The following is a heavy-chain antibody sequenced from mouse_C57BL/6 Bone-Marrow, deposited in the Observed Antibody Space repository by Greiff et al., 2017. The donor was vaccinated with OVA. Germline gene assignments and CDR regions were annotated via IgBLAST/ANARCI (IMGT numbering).Heavy chain of an antibody. V-gene: IGHV10-3*01. CDR3: VRPYYP. D-gene: IGHD1-1*01. CDR1: GFTFNTYA. J-gene: IGHJ3*01. CDR2: IRSKSSNDAT. Sequence: EVKLMESGGGLVQPKGSLKLSCAASGFTFNTYALHWVRQAPGKGLEWVARIRSKSSNDATYYADSVKVRFTISRDDSQSMIERQMNNLKTEDTAMYYCVRPYYPWGQGTLVTVSA.